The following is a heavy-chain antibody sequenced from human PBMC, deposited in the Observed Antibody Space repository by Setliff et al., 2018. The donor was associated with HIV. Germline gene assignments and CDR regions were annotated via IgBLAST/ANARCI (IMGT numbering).Heavy chain of an antibody. CDR1: GESFSGYY. J-gene: IGHJ4*02. CDR2: INHSGST. Sequence: SETLSLTCTVYGESFSGYYWSWIRQPAGKGLEWLGEINHSGSTSYNPSLKSRVTISVDTSKNQFSLKLSSVIAADTAVYYCARGPRFDPRVKWELLHGPYFDYWGQETLVTVSS. D-gene: IGHD1-26*01. CDR3: ARGPRFDPRVKWELLHGPYFDY. V-gene: IGHV4-34*01.